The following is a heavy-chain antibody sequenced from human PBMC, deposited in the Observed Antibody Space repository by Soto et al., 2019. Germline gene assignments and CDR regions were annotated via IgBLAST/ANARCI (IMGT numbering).Heavy chain of an antibody. V-gene: IGHV4-59*08. Sequence: QVQLQESGPGLVKPSETLSLTCSVSGGSIGSYYWSWIRQHPGKGLEWIGYIYYSGSTNYNPSLKSRDTISVDTSKNQFSLKLSSVTAADTAVYYCARGGWRQIDYWGQGTLVTVSS. CDR1: GGSIGSYY. CDR2: IYYSGST. CDR3: ARGGWRQIDY. J-gene: IGHJ4*02. D-gene: IGHD3-3*01.